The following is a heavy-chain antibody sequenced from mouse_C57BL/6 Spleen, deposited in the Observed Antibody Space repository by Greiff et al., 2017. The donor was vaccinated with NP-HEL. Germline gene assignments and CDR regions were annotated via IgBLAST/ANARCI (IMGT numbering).Heavy chain of an antibody. CDR3: ARLGYDYDGGGYYFDY. CDR1: GYTFTDHT. Sequence: QVQLQQSDAELVKPGASVKISCKVSGYTFTDHTIHWMKQRPEQGLEWIGYIYPRDGSTKYNEKFKGKATLTADKSSSTAYMQLNSLTSEDSAVYFCARLGYDYDGGGYYFDYWGQGTTLTVSS. J-gene: IGHJ2*01. V-gene: IGHV1-78*01. CDR2: IYPRDGST. D-gene: IGHD2-4*01.